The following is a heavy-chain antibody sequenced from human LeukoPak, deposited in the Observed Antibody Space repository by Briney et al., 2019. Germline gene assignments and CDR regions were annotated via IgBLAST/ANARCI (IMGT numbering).Heavy chain of an antibody. CDR2: IYSGGST. V-gene: IGHV3-NL1*01. CDR3: ARDHRGYSYGYDAFDI. Sequence: GGSLRLSCAASGFTFSRYGMHWVRQAPGKGLKWVSVIYSGGSTYYADSVKGRFTISRDNSKNTLYLQMNSLRAEDTAVYYCARDHRGYSYGYDAFDIWGQGTMVTVSS. J-gene: IGHJ3*02. CDR1: GFTFSRYG. D-gene: IGHD5-18*01.